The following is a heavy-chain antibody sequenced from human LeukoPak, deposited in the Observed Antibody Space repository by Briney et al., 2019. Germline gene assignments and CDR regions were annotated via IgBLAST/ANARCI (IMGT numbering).Heavy chain of an antibody. D-gene: IGHD3-3*01. CDR1: GYTFTTYD. Sequence: GASVKVSCKASGYTFTTYDITWVRQATGQGLEWMGWMNPNSGDTAYAQKFQGRVAMTRDTSITTAYMELSSLRSEDTAVYYCARAPLNDFWSGYLFGYYYYGMDVWGQGTTVTVSS. CDR3: ARAPLNDFWSGYLFGYYYYGMDV. CDR2: MNPNSGDT. V-gene: IGHV1-8*01. J-gene: IGHJ6*02.